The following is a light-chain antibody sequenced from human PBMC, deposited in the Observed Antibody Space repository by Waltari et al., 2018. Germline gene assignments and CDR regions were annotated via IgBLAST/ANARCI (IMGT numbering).Light chain of an antibody. CDR3: QQLNSYRCT. CDR2: AAS. V-gene: IGKV1-9*01. CDR1: QGISSY. J-gene: IGKJ3*01. Sequence: DIQLTQSPSFLSASVGDRVTITCRASQGISSYLAWYQQKPGKAPKLLIYAASTLQSGVPARFSGSGSETEFTLTISSLQPEDFATYYYQQLNSYRCTLGPGTKVDIK.